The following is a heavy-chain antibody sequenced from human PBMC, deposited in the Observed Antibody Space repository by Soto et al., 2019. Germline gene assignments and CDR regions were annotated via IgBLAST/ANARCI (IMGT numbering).Heavy chain of an antibody. CDR1: GFPFSSYG. V-gene: IGHV3-33*01. D-gene: IGHD3-22*01. J-gene: IGHJ3*02. Sequence: GGSLRLSCAASGFPFSSYGMHWVRQAPGKGLEWVAVIWYDGSNKYYADSVKGRFTISRDNSKNTLYLQMNSLRAEDTAVYYCARTPPDYYDSSGGGFDIWGQGTMVTVSS. CDR3: ARTPPDYYDSSGGGFDI. CDR2: IWYDGSNK.